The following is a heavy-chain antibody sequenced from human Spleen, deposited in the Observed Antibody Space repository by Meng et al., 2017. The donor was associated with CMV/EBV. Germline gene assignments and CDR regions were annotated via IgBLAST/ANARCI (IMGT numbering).Heavy chain of an antibody. D-gene: IGHD5-12*01. CDR3: AKGYSADDNKVDF. Sequence: GGSLRLSCAASGFTFTEYAMHWVRQTPGKGLEWVAGISWNSGNIGYADSVKGRFTISRDNVKKSLYLEMNSLRTEDTALYYCAKGYSADDNKVDFWGQGTLVTVSS. CDR1: GFTFTEYA. J-gene: IGHJ4*02. V-gene: IGHV3-9*01. CDR2: ISWNSGNI.